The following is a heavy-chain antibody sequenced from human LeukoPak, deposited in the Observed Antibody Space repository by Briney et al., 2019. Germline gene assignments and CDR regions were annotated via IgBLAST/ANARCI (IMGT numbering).Heavy chain of an antibody. CDR2: IYTSGST. V-gene: IGHV4-4*07. Sequence: YPSETLSLTCTVSGGSISSYYWSWIRQPAGKGLEWIGRIYTSGSTNYNPSLKSRVTMSVDTSKNQFSLKLSSVTAADTAVYYCARAPRQTYCSSTSCMYYFDYWGQGTLVTVSS. D-gene: IGHD2-2*01. CDR3: ARAPRQTYCSSTSCMYYFDY. CDR1: GGSISSYY. J-gene: IGHJ4*02.